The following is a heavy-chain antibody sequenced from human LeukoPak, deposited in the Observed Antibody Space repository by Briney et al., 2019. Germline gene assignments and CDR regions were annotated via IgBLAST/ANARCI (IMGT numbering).Heavy chain of an antibody. D-gene: IGHD3-22*01. Sequence: GRSLRLSCAASGFTFSSYSMTWVRQAPGKGLEWVSSISGSSDYIYYADSVKGRFTISRDNAKNSLYLQMTSLRADDTAVYHCARVESYYDSTGYSAWDYWGQGTLVTVSS. V-gene: IGHV3-21*01. CDR3: ARVESYYDSTGYSAWDY. CDR1: GFTFSSYS. J-gene: IGHJ4*02. CDR2: ISGSSDYI.